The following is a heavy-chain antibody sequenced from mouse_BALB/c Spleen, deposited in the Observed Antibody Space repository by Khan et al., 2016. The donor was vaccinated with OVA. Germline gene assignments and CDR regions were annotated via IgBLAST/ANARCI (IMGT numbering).Heavy chain of an antibody. V-gene: IGHV14-3*02. D-gene: IGHD1-1*01. CDR3: GRLFSQLYGSGWFAY. CDR1: GFNIKDTY. J-gene: IGHJ3*01. Sequence: VQLKQSGAELAKPGASVQLSCTASGFNIKDTYIHWVKQRPEQGLEWIGRIDPANGDTKCDPKFQGKATIKADTSSNTAYLQLSSLTSEDTAVYYCGRLFSQLYGSGWFAYWGQGTLVTVSA. CDR2: IDPANGDT.